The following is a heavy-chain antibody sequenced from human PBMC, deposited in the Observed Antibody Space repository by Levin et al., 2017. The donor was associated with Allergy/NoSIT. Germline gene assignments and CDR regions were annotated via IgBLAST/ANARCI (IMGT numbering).Heavy chain of an antibody. CDR3: ARVEVVPPNPYSSGWKIFDC. D-gene: IGHD6-19*01. Sequence: GESLKISCKASGYTFTSYDINWVRQATGQGLEWMGWMNPNSGNTGYAQKFQGRVTMTRNTSISTAYMELSSLRSEDTAVYYCARVEVVPPNPYSSGWKIFDCWGQGTLVTVSS. V-gene: IGHV1-8*01. CDR2: MNPNSGNT. CDR1: GYTFTSYD. J-gene: IGHJ4*02.